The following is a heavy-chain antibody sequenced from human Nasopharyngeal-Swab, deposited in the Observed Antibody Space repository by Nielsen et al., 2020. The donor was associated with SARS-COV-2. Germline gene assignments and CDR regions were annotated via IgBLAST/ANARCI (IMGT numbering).Heavy chain of an antibody. Sequence: WVRQAPGQGLEWMGWISAYNGNTNYAQKLQGRVTMTTDTSTSTAYMELRSLRSDDTAVYYCAKGMDTVPNNWFDPWGQGTLVTAPQ. CDR2: ISAYNGNT. J-gene: IGHJ5*02. CDR3: AKGMDTVPNNWFDP. D-gene: IGHD5-18*01. V-gene: IGHV1-18*01.